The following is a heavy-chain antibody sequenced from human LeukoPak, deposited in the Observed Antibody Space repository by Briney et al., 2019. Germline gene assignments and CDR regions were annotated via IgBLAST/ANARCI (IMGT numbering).Heavy chain of an antibody. V-gene: IGHV3-30-3*01. Sequence: GGSLRLSCAASGFTFSSYAMHWVRQAPGKGLEWVAVISYDGSNKYYADSVKGRFTISRDNSKNTLYLQMNSLRAEDTAVYYCARGEHPVYDILTQPPSYYFDYWGQGTLVTVSS. CDR3: ARGEHPVYDILTQPPSYYFDY. CDR1: GFTFSSYA. J-gene: IGHJ4*02. D-gene: IGHD3-9*01. CDR2: ISYDGSNK.